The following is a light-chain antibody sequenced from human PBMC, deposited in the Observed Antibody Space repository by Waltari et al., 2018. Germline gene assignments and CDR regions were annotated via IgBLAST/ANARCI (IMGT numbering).Light chain of an antibody. CDR2: SDS. V-gene: IGLV3-21*04. J-gene: IGLJ1*01. CDR3: HVWHPDMDPGV. Sequence: SYALTQPPSVSVAPGTTARSTCGGDNIGSYSVHWYQQKPGQAPVLVIFSDSDRPSGIPERFSGSNSGNTATLTISSVEAGDEAKYYCHVWHPDMDPGVFGPGTEVSV. CDR1: NIGSYS.